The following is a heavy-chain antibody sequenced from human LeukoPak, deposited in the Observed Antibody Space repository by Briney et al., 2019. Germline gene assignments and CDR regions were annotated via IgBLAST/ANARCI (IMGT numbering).Heavy chain of an antibody. V-gene: IGHV3-11*04. CDR1: GFTFSDYY. CDR3: ARGVSYYEFWSGYF. J-gene: IGHJ4*02. Sequence: GGSLSLSCAASGFTFSDYYMSWIRQAPGKGLEWVSYISSSGSTIFYADSVKGRFTISRDTAKNSLYLQMNSLRVEDTAVYYCARGVSYYEFWSGYFWGQGTLVTVSS. CDR2: ISSSGSTI. D-gene: IGHD3-3*01.